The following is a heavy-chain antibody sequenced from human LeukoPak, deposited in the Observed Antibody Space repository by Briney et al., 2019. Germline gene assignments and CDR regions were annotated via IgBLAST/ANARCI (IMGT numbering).Heavy chain of an antibody. Sequence: SGGSLRLSCAAYGFTFSSYWMSWVRQAPGKGLEWVANIKQDGSEKYYVDSVKGRFTISRDNAKNSLYLQMNSLRAEDTAVYYCARDGVGASYLPNFDYWGQGTLVTVSS. J-gene: IGHJ4*02. CDR2: IKQDGSEK. D-gene: IGHD1-26*01. CDR1: GFTFSSYW. CDR3: ARDGVGASYLPNFDY. V-gene: IGHV3-7*01.